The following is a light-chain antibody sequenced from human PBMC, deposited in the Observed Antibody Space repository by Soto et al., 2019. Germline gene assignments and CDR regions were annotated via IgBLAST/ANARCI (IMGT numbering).Light chain of an antibody. Sequence: QSVLTQPPSVSAAPGQKVTVSCSGSSSNIGNNHVSWYQHLPGTAPKVLMYDNNKRPSGIPDRFSGSKSATSATLDITGLQNGDEADYYCGSWYRSLRGLVFGGGTKLTVL. V-gene: IGLV1-51*01. CDR1: SSNIGNNH. J-gene: IGLJ3*02. CDR2: DNN. CDR3: GSWYRSLRGLV.